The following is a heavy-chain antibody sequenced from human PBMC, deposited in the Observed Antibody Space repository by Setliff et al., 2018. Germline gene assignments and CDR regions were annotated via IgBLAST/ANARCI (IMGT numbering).Heavy chain of an antibody. CDR2: ISYSATT. CDR1: DDSMNSGAYY. D-gene: IGHD5-12*01. V-gene: IGHV4-31*03. CDR3: ARGGYSRGPPVYYFDY. Sequence: LSLTCIVSDDSMNSGAYYWSWIRQHPGQGLEWIGYISYSATTSYNPSLKSRISISMHTSRDQLSLQLTAVTAADTAMYYCARGGYSRGPPVYYFDYWGQGTLVTVSS. J-gene: IGHJ4*02.